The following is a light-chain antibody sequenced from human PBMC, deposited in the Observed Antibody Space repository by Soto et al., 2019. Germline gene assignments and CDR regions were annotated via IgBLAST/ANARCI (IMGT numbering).Light chain of an antibody. CDR1: QSVGTS. CDR2: DAA. J-gene: IGKJ1*01. V-gene: IGKV3-11*01. Sequence: DIVLTQSPATLSLSPGDIATLSCRASQSVGTSLAWYKQQPGQAPRLLIHDAAYRASGIPERFSGSGSGTAFSLSISSLEPDDFAVYYCQHRSSWPRSCGRGTKVEV. CDR3: QHRSSWPRS.